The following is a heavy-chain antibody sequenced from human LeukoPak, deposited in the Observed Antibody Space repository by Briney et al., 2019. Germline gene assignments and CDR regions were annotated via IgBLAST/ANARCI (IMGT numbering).Heavy chain of an antibody. V-gene: IGHV3-30-3*01. J-gene: IGHJ4*02. CDR3: ARVGYYSSGPFSYFDY. CDR1: GFTFSRYA. D-gene: IGHD3-10*01. CDR2: ISYDGSNE. Sequence: GGSLRLSCAASGFTFSRYAMHWVRQAPGKGLGWVAVISYDGSNEYYADSVKGRFTISRDSSENTLYLQMNSLRVEDAAAYYCARVGYYSSGPFSYFDYWGQGTLVTVSS.